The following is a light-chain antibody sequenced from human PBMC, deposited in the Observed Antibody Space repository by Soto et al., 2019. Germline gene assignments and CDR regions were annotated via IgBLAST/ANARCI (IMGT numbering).Light chain of an antibody. CDR2: DAS. J-gene: IGKJ4*01. Sequence: DIQMTQSPSSLSASVGDRVTITCQASQDIRNYLNWYQQKPGKAPSLLIYDASNLRTGVPLRFSGRGSGTDFTLTISSLQPEDIATYYCQHYDHLPPLSFGGGTRVEIK. CDR1: QDIRNY. V-gene: IGKV1-33*01. CDR3: QHYDHLPPLS.